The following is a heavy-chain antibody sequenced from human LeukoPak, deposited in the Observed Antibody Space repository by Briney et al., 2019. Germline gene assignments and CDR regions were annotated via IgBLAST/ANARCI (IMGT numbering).Heavy chain of an antibody. CDR1: GGSISSYY. CDR2: IYYSGST. D-gene: IGHD3-16*02. CDR3: ARVKNYVWGSYRFDY. J-gene: IGHJ4*02. V-gene: IGHV4-59*01. Sequence: PSETLSLTCTVSGGSISSYYWSWIRQPPGKGLEWIGYIYYSGSTNYNPSLKSRVTISVDTSKSQFSLKLSSVTAADTAVYYCARVKNYVWGSYRFDYWGQGTLVTVSS.